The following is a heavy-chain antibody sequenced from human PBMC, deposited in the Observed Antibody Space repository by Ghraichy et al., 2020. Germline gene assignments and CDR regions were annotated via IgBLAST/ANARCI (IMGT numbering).Heavy chain of an antibody. CDR3: ARGFFTKYFDV. CDR2: ITHRGTS. CDR1: DGSFSGFY. D-gene: IGHD2-8*01. Sequence: LSLTCAVDDGSFSGFYWTWIRQSPGKGLEWVGEITHRGTSEYNPSLRGRVIISADASKRQFSLKLDSVTAADSAIYYCARGFFTKYFDVWGQGTQVTVSS. J-gene: IGHJ4*02. V-gene: IGHV4-34*01.